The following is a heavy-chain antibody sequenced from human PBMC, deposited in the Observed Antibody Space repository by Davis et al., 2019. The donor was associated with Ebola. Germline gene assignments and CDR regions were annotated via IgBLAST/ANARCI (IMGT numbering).Heavy chain of an antibody. CDR1: GDSISSGNFY. V-gene: IGHV4-39*01. Sequence: SETLSLTCSISGDSISSGNFYWGWIRQPPGKGLEWLGSILFGVSPRYNPSLQSRVTISVDTSKNQFSLKLSSVTAADTAVYYCARANPNQVVLWFGDGNWFDPWGQGTLVTVSS. CDR2: ILFGVSP. CDR3: ARANPNQVVLWFGDGNWFDP. D-gene: IGHD3-10*01. J-gene: IGHJ5*02.